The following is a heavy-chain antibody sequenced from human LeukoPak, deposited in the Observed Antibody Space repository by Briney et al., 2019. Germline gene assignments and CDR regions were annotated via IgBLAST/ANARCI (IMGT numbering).Heavy chain of an antibody. D-gene: IGHD2-2*01. J-gene: IGHJ4*02. CDR3: ATKLVVVPAASQG. Sequence: PGRSLRLSCAASGFTFDDYAMHWVRQAPGKGLEWVSGISGSGGSTYYADSVKGRFTISRDNSKNTLYLQMNSLRAEDTAVYYCATKLVVVPAASQGWGQGTLVTVSS. CDR2: ISGSGGST. V-gene: IGHV3-23*01. CDR1: GFTFDDYA.